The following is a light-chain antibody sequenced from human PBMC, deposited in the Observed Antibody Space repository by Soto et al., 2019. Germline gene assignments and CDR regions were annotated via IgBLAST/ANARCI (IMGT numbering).Light chain of an antibody. V-gene: IGLV1-40*01. J-gene: IGLJ2*01. CDR3: QSYDSSLSGHVV. Sequence: QPVLRQPPSVSGAPGQRVTISCTGSSSNIGAGYDVHWYQQLPGTAPKLLIYGNSNRPSGVPDRFSGSKSGTSASLAITGLQAEDEADYYCQSYDSSLSGHVVFGGGTKLTVL. CDR2: GNS. CDR1: SSNIGAGYD.